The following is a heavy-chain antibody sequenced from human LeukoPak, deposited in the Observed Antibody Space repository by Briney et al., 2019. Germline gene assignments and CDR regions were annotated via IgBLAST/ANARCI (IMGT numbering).Heavy chain of an antibody. V-gene: IGHV3-23*01. CDR2: ISGSGGST. CDR1: GFYFTNYT. CDR3: AKALGYCSGGSCRSAFDI. D-gene: IGHD2-15*01. Sequence: PGGSLRLSCAASGFYFTNYTMSWVRQAPGKGQEWVSAISGSGGSTYYADSVKGRFTISRDNSKNTLYLQMNSLRAEDTAVYYCAKALGYCSGGSCRSAFDIWGQGTMVTVSS. J-gene: IGHJ3*02.